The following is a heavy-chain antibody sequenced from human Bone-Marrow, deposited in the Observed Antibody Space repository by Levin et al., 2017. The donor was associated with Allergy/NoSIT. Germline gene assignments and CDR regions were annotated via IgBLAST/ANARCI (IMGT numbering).Heavy chain of an antibody. CDR3: TTIILPPPDDACNV. D-gene: IGHD2-8*01. J-gene: IGHJ3*01. V-gene: IGHV3-15*01. Sequence: GGSLRLSSAASRSTFNIAWMTWVRQAPGEGLEWVARIKSKGSGGTTDYSASVKGRFTISRDDSKNALYLQMDSLRTEDTAVYYGTTIILPPPDDACNVWGHGTMVTVSS. CDR2: IKSKGSGGTT. CDR1: RSTFNIAW.